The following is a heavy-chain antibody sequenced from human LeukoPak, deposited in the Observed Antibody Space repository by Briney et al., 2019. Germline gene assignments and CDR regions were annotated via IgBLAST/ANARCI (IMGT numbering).Heavy chain of an antibody. Sequence: GGSLRLSCAASGFTFSSYAMHWVRQAPGKGLEWVAVISYDGSNKYYADSVKGRLTISRDNSKNTLYLQMNSLRAEDTAVYYCARATPEYNWNSPFDYWGQGTLVTVSS. CDR1: GFTFSSYA. V-gene: IGHV3-30-3*01. CDR3: ARATPEYNWNSPFDY. J-gene: IGHJ4*02. CDR2: ISYDGSNK. D-gene: IGHD1-7*01.